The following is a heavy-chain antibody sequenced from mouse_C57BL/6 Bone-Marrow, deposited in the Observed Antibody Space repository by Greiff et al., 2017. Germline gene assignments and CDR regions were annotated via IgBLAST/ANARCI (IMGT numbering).Heavy chain of an antibody. V-gene: IGHV1-55*01. CDR2: IYPGSGST. Sequence: QVQLQQPGAELVKPGASVKMSCTASGYTFTSYWITWVKQRPGQGLEWIGDIYPGSGSTNYTEKFKSKVTLTVDTTSSEAYMQLSCLTSEDSAIYYCARPYYSNYWYFDVWGRGTTVTVSS. CDR3: ARPYYSNYWYFDV. CDR1: GYTFTSYW. D-gene: IGHD2-5*01. J-gene: IGHJ1*03.